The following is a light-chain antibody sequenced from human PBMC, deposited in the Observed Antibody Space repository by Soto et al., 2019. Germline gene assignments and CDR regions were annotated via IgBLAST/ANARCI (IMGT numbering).Light chain of an antibody. CDR2: DVP. Sequence: AIQLTQSPSSLSASVGDRVTITCRASQDIRTALAWYQQKPGKPPKLIYDVPNVESGVPSRFSGSGSGTAFTLTISSLQPEDFATYYCQQFASYPPLTFGGGTKMEIK. J-gene: IGKJ4*01. CDR3: QQFASYPPLT. V-gene: IGKV1-13*02. CDR1: QDIRTA.